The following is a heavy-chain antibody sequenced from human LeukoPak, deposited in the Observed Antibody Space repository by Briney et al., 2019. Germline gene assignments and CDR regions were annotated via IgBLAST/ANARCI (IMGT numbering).Heavy chain of an antibody. D-gene: IGHD6-13*01. CDR3: VRVESSWYGGYYYCYMDV. J-gene: IGHJ6*03. V-gene: IGHV1-18*01. CDR2: TNVYNGNT. CDR1: GYTFTING. Sequence: ASVNVSCTASGYTFTINGNSWVRQPPAQGHEWMGCTNVYNGNTNYAQTLQVRGPMTPDTSTSKAYMELRSLRSDDTAVYYCVRVESSWYGGYYYCYMDVWGKGTTVTVSS.